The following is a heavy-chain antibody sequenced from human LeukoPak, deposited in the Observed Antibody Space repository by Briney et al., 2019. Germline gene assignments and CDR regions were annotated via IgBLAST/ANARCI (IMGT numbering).Heavy chain of an antibody. J-gene: IGHJ4*02. V-gene: IGHV3-48*04. CDR1: GFTFSSYS. CDR3: ARLGGATAFDY. D-gene: IGHD1-26*01. CDR2: ISSSSSTI. Sequence: GSLRLYCAASGFTFSSYSMNWVRQAPGKGLEWVSYISSSSSTIYYADSVKGRFTISRDNAKNSLYLQMNSLRAEDTAVYYCARLGGATAFDYWGQGNLVTVSS.